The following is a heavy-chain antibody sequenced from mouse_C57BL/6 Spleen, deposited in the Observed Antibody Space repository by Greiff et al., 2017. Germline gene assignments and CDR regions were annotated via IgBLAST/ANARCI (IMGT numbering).Heavy chain of an antibody. CDR1: GFNIHDDY. CDR3: TTGDYAVGGYAMDY. D-gene: IGHD2-4*01. J-gene: IGHJ4*01. CDR2: IDPATGDT. V-gene: IGHV14-4*01. Sequence: QLPQSGAELVRSRASVKLSCTASGFNIHDDYMLWVKQRPEQGLVGIGWIDPATGDTEYASQFQGKATITADTCSNTADLHLSSLKSEDTAVYYCTTGDYAVGGYAMDYWGQGTSVTVSS.